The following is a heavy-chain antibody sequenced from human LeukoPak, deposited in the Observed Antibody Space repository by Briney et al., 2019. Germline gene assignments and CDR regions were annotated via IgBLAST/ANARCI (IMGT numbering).Heavy chain of an antibody. Sequence: ASVTVSFMASGYTFTSYGISWVRQAPGQGLEGMGWISAYNGNTNYAQKLQGRVTMTTDTSTSTAYMELRSLRSDDTAVYYCARDSTGYSNPQRPLVVTAGWFDPWGQGTLVTVSS. V-gene: IGHV1-18*01. CDR1: GYTFTSYG. CDR2: ISAYNGNT. J-gene: IGHJ5*02. CDR3: ARDSTGYSNPQRPLVVTAGWFDP. D-gene: IGHD2-21*02.